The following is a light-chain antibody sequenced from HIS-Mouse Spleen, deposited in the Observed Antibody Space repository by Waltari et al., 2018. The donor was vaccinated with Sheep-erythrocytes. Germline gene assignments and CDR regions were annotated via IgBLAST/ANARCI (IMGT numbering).Light chain of an antibody. J-gene: IGLJ3*02. CDR3: CSYAGSSTPWV. CDR2: EGS. CDR1: SSDFGSYNL. V-gene: IGLV2-23*01. Sequence: QSALTQPASVSGSPGQSITISCTGTSSDFGSYNLVSWYQQHPGKAPKLMISEGSKRPSGVSNRVSGSKSGNTASLTISGLQAEDEADYYCCSYAGSSTPWVFGGGTKLTVL.